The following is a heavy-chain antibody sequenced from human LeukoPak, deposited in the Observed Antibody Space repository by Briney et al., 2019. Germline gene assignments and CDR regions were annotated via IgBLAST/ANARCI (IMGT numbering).Heavy chain of an antibody. Sequence: SETLSLTCTVSGGSISSSSYYWGWIRQPPGKGLEWIGSIYYSGSTYYNPSLKSRVTISVDTSKNQFSLKLSSVTAADTAVYYCARRGDILTGYPYYFDYWGQGTLVTVSS. CDR2: IYYSGST. CDR3: ARRGDILTGYPYYFDY. CDR1: GGSISSSSYY. V-gene: IGHV4-39*01. D-gene: IGHD3-9*01. J-gene: IGHJ4*02.